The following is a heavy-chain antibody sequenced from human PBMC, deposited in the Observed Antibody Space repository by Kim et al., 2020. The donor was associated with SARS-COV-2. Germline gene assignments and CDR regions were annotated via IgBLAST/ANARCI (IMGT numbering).Heavy chain of an antibody. J-gene: IGHJ4*02. V-gene: IGHV3-30*01. Sequence: YADSVKGRITISRDNSKNTLYLQMNSLRAEDTAVYYCARSYGGYSAHFDYWGQGTPVTVSS. D-gene: IGHD5-12*01. CDR3: ARSYGGYSAHFDY.